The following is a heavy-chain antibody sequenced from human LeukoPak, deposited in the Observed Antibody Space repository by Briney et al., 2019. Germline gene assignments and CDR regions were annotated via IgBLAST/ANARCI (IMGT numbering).Heavy chain of an antibody. Sequence: GGSLRLSCAASGFTFSSYWMHWVRQAPGKGLVWVSRINSDGSSTSYADSVKGRFTISRDNAKNTLYLQMNSLRAEDTAVYYCATSDHYTANSVFDYWGQGTLVTVPS. V-gene: IGHV3-74*01. J-gene: IGHJ4*02. CDR3: ATSDHYTANSVFDY. CDR2: INSDGSST. CDR1: GFTFSSYW. D-gene: IGHD5-18*01.